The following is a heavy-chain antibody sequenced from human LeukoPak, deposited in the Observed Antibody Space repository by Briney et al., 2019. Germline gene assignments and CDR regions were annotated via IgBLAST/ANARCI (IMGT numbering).Heavy chain of an antibody. D-gene: IGHD2-15*01. CDR2: IWYDGSNK. Sequence: GGSLRLSCAASGFTFSSYSMNWVRQAPGKGLEWVAVIWYDGSNKYYADSVKGRFTISRDNSKNTLYLQMNSLRAEDTAVYYCARVDRHSTSTFDYWGQGTLVTVSS. CDR1: GFTFSSYS. V-gene: IGHV3-33*08. J-gene: IGHJ4*02. CDR3: ARVDRHSTSTFDY.